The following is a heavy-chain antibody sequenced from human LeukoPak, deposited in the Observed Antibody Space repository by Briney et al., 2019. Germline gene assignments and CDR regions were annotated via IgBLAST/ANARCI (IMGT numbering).Heavy chain of an antibody. CDR1: GFIFSSYW. Sequence: PGGSLRLSCAASGFIFSSYWMSWVRQAPGKGLEWVANIKQDGSEKYYVDSVKGRFTISRDNAKHSLSLQMNSLRAEDTAVYCCARDRLYGPPDYWGQGTLVTVSS. CDR2: IKQDGSEK. J-gene: IGHJ4*02. CDR3: ARDRLYGPPDY. V-gene: IGHV3-7*01. D-gene: IGHD4-17*01.